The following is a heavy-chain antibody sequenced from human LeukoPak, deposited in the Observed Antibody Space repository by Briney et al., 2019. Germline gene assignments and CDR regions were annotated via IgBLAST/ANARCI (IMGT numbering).Heavy chain of an antibody. CDR2: IYYSGST. Sequence: SETLSLTCTVSGGSISSSSYYWGWIRQPPGKGLEWIGGIYYSGSTYYNPSLKSRVTISVDTSKNQFSLKLSSVTAADTAVYYCARHLSVGASKAFDYWGQGTLVTVSS. CDR3: ARHLSVGASKAFDY. V-gene: IGHV4-39*01. D-gene: IGHD1-26*01. J-gene: IGHJ4*02. CDR1: GGSISSSSYY.